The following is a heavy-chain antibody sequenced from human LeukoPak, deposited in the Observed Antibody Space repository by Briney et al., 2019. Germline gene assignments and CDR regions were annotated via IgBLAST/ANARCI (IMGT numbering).Heavy chain of an antibody. CDR3: ARERRRDGYNYKDY. J-gene: IGHJ4*02. CDR1: GFTFSAYG. CDR2: ISYDGSYQ. Sequence: TGGSLRLSCAVSGFTFSAYGMHWVRQAPGKGLEWVAVISYDGSYQAYADSVKGRFTVSRDSSKNTLYLQLNSLRPGDTGLYYCARERRRDGYNYKDYWGQGTQVSVSS. D-gene: IGHD5-24*01. V-gene: IGHV3-30*04.